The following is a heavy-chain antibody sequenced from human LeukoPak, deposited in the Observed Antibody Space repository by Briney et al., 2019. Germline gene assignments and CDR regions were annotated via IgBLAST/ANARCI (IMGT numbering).Heavy chain of an antibody. CDR2: INHSGST. J-gene: IGHJ6*02. CDR3: ARTYYYGSGSYYNSGTRKYYYYYGMDV. CDR1: GGSFSGYY. Sequence: SETLSLTCAVYGGSFSGYYWSWIRQPPGKGLEWIGEINHSGSTNYNPSLTSRVTISVDTSKNQFSLKLSSVTAADTAVYYCARTYYYGSGSYYNSGTRKYYYYYGMDVWGQGTTVTVSS. D-gene: IGHD3-10*01. V-gene: IGHV4-34*01.